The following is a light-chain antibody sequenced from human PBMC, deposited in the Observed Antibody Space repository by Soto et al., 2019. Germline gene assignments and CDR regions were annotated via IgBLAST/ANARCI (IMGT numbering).Light chain of an antibody. CDR3: SSCTSSSTP. Sequence: QSVMATPASVSGSPGQSNTIFCTGTSSDVGGYNYVSWYQQHPGKAPKLMIYDVSNRPSGVSNRFSGSNSGNTASLTISGLQAEDEADYYCSSCTSSSTPFATGSKVTV. V-gene: IGLV2-14*01. J-gene: IGLJ1*01. CDR2: DVS. CDR1: SSDVGGYNY.